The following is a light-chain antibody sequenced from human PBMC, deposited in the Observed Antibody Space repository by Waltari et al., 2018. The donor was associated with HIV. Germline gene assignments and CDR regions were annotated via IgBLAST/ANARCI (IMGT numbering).Light chain of an antibody. CDR1: SSDVGGYNY. CDR2: EVS. CDR3: ASYAGSTNV. J-gene: IGLJ1*01. V-gene: IGLV2-8*01. Sequence: QSALTQPPSASGSPGQSVTISCTGTSSDVGGYNYVSWYQLHPGKAPKLMIYEVSKRPSGVPDRFSGSKSGNTASLPFSGLQSEDEADYFCASYAGSTNVFGTGTKVTVL.